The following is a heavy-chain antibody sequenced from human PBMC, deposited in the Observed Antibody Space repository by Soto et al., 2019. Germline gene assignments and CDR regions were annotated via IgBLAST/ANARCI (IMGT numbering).Heavy chain of an antibody. V-gene: IGHV5-10-1*01. Sequence: GESLKISCKGSGYSFAVYWITWVLQRPGKGLEWMGRIDPSDSQTYYSPSFRGHVTISVTKSITTVFLQWSSLRASDTAMYYCARQIYDSDTGPNFQYYFDSWGQGTPVTVSS. CDR3: ARQIYDSDTGPNFQYYFDS. J-gene: IGHJ4*02. CDR1: GYSFAVYW. D-gene: IGHD3-22*01. CDR2: IDPSDSQT.